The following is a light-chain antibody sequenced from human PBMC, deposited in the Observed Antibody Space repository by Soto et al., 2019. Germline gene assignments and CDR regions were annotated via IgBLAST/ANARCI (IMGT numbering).Light chain of an antibody. V-gene: IGKV3-15*01. J-gene: IGKJ1*01. Sequence: EIVMTQSPATLSVSPGEXXXXXXRASQSVSSNLAWYQQKPGQAPRLLIYGASTRATGIPARFSGSGSETEFTLTISSLQSEDFAVYYCQQYNNWRTFGQGTKV. CDR1: QSVSSN. CDR2: GAS. CDR3: QQYNNWRT.